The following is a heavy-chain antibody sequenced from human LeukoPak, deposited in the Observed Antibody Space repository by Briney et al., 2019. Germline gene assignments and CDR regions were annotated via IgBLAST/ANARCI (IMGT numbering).Heavy chain of an antibody. CDR3: AKTYYDILTGSDYYMDV. CDR1: GFTFSSYA. V-gene: IGHV3-23*01. J-gene: IGHJ6*03. D-gene: IGHD3-9*01. Sequence: GGTLRLSCAASGFTFSSYAMSWVRQAPGKGLEWVSAISGSGGSTYYADSVKGRFTISRDNSKNTLYLQMNSLRAEDTAVYYCAKTYYDILTGSDYYMDVWGKGTTVTVSS. CDR2: ISGSGGST.